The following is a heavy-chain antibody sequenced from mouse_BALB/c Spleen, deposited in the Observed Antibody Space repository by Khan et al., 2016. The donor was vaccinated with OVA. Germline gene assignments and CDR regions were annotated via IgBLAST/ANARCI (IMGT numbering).Heavy chain of an antibody. V-gene: IGHV2-9*02. CDR2: IWAGGST. CDR1: GFSLTSYG. D-gene: IGHD1-1*01. Sequence: QVQLKESGPGLVAPSQSLSITCTVSGFSLTSYGIHWVRQPPGKGLEWLGVIWAGGSTNYNSALMSRLSISKDNSKSQVLLKMNSLQTDDTAMYDCARGDCCYEDGMDYWGQGTSVTVSS. CDR3: ARGDCCYEDGMDY. J-gene: IGHJ4*01.